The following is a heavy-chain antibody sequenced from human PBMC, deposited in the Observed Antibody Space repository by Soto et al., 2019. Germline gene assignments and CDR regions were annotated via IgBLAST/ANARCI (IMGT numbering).Heavy chain of an antibody. CDR3: AKDHDEDFGYDLDYFNY. D-gene: IGHD5-12*01. Sequence: SVKVSCKTSGGTFRTYTINWVRQAPGQGLEWMGRIIPILDVANYAQKFQGRVTITADKSTSTAHMELRSLRSEDTALYYCAKDHDEDFGYDLDYFNYWGQGTLVTVSS. CDR1: GGTFRTYT. J-gene: IGHJ4*02. V-gene: IGHV1-69*04. CDR2: IIPILDVA.